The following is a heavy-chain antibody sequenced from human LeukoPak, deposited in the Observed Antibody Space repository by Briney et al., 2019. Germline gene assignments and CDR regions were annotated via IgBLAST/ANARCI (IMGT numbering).Heavy chain of an antibody. Sequence: PSETLSLTCAVYGGSFSGYYWSWIRQPPGKGLEWIGEINHSGSTNYNPSLKSRVTISVDTSKIQFSLKLSSVTAADTAVYYCARGMLPYYARGKAFDIWGQGTMVTVSS. V-gene: IGHV4-34*01. D-gene: IGHD3-22*01. CDR1: GGSFSGYY. J-gene: IGHJ3*02. CDR3: ARGMLPYYARGKAFDI. CDR2: INHSGST.